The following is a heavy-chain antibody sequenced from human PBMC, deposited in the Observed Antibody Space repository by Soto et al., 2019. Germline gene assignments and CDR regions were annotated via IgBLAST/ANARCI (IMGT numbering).Heavy chain of an antibody. V-gene: IGHV1-18*01. J-gene: IGHJ4*02. CDR3: VWRGLLEWLSHHDY. CDR1: GYTFTSYG. CDR2: ISAYNGNT. D-gene: IGHD3-3*01. Sequence: QVQLVQSGAEVKKPGASVKVSCKASGYTFTSYGISWVRQAPGQGLEWMGWISAYNGNTNYAQKLQGRVTMTTDTPTSTAYMELKRLRSDDTAGYYCVWRGLLEWLSHHDYRGQGALVTVSS.